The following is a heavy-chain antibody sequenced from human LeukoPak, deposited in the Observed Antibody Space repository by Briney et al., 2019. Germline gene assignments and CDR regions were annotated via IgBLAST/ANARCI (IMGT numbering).Heavy chain of an antibody. D-gene: IGHD6-19*01. V-gene: IGHV7-4-1*02. Sequence: ASVKVSCKASGYTFTSSALNWVRQAPGQGLECMGWINTNTGNPTYAQGFTGRFVFSLDTSVSTAYLQISSLKAEDTAVYYCATDLKKGDSGCFDYWDQGTLVTVSS. CDR2: INTNTGNP. J-gene: IGHJ4*02. CDR3: ATDLKKGDSGCFDY. CDR1: GYTFTSSA.